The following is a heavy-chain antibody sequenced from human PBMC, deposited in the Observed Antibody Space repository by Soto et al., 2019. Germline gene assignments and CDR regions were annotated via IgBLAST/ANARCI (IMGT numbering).Heavy chain of an antibody. D-gene: IGHD1-1*01. V-gene: IGHV2-5*02. CDR1: GFSLNARPVG. CDR2: IYWDDDK. J-gene: IGHJ4*02. Sequence: QITLKESGPTRVKPTQTLTLTCTFSGFSLNARPVGVGWIRQPPGKALERLALIYWDDDKRYSPSLQSRLTSTKDTSKNQVVLTITNMEPVDPAIYDCAHSADISENWNGGYSDYWGPGALGTDSS. CDR3: AHSADISENWNGGYSDY.